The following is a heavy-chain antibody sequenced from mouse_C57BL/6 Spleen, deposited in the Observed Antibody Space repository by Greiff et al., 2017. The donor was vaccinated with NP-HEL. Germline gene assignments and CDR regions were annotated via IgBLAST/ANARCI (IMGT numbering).Heavy chain of an antibody. CDR3: ARANYYGSFRFAY. V-gene: IGHV1-39*01. CDR1: GYSFTDYN. D-gene: IGHD1-1*01. Sequence: SGPELVKPGASVKISCKASGYSFTDYNMNWVKQSNGKSLEWIGVINPNYGTTSYNQKFKGKATLTVDQSSSTAYMQLNSLTSEDSAVCYCARANYYGSFRFAYWGQGTLVTVSA. CDR2: INPNYGTT. J-gene: IGHJ3*01.